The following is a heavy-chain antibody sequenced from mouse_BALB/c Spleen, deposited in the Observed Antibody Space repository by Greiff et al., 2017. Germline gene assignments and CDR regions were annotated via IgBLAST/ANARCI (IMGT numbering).Heavy chain of an antibody. V-gene: IGHV1-7*01. CDR3: APSTPTGIIMDY. Sequence: QVQLQQSGAELAKPGASVKMSCKASGYTFTSYWMHWVKQRPGQGLEWIGYINPSTGYTEYNQKFKDKATLTADKSSSTAYMQLSSLTSEDSAVYYCAPSTPTGIIMDYWGQGTSGTVSS. J-gene: IGHJ4*01. CDR2: INPSTGYT. CDR1: GYTFTSYW. D-gene: IGHD4-1*01.